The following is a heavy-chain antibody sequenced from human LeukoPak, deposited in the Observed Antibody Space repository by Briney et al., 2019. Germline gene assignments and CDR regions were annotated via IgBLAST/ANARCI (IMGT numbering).Heavy chain of an antibody. CDR3: TTPTPNAHLAAAGRYYYMDV. V-gene: IGHV3-15*01. CDR1: GFTFSNAW. J-gene: IGHJ6*03. D-gene: IGHD6-13*01. CDR2: IKSKTDGGTT. Sequence: KPGGSLRLSCAASGFTFSNAWMSWVRQAPGKGLEWVGRIKSKTDGGTTDYAAPVKGRFTISRDDSKNTLYLQMNSLKTEDTAVYYCTTPTPNAHLAAAGRYYYMDVWGKGTTVTVSS.